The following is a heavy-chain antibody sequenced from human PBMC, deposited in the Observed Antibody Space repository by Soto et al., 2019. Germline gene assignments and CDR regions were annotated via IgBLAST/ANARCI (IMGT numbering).Heavy chain of an antibody. CDR1: GGSISSYY. V-gene: IGHV4-59*08. CDR2: IHYSGGT. CDR3: ARHVCSSTTCRYYYYMDV. J-gene: IGHJ6*03. D-gene: IGHD2-2*01. Sequence: SETLSLTCTVSGGSISSYYWSWIRQPPGKRLEWIGYIHYSGGTNYNPSLQSRVTISVDTSKSQFSLKLSSVTAADTAIYYCARHVCSSTTCRYYYYMDVWGKGATVTVSS.